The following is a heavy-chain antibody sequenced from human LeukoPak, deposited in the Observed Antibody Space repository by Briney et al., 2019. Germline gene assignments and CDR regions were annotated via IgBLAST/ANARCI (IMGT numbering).Heavy chain of an antibody. D-gene: IGHD1-26*01. CDR3: AKDERLVGAHDGDY. CDR1: GLTFSIYA. CDR2: ITDSGGST. V-gene: IGHV3-23*01. Sequence: PGGSLRLSCAASGLTFSIYAMTWVRQAPGKGLEWVSTITDSGGSTYYADSVKGRFTISRDNSRNTLYLQMNSLRAEDTAEYYCAKDERLVGAHDGDYWGQGTLVTVSS. J-gene: IGHJ4*02.